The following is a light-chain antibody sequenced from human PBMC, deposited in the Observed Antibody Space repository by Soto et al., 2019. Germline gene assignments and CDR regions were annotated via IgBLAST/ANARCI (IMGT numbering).Light chain of an antibody. V-gene: IGKV1-12*02. Sequence: DIQMTQSPSSVPASVGDRVTITCRASQDISSWLVWYQQQPGKAPNLLIYGASSLQSGVPSRFSGSGSGTDFTLTISSLQPEDFATYYCQQANSFPWTFGQGTKVEMK. J-gene: IGKJ1*01. CDR2: GAS. CDR3: QQANSFPWT. CDR1: QDISSW.